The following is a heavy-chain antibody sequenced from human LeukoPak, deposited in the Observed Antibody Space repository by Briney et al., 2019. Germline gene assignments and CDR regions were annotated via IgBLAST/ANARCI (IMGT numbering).Heavy chain of an antibody. CDR3: ARGYYDSSGYYGAGYWYFDL. J-gene: IGHJ2*01. D-gene: IGHD3-22*01. Sequence: SETLSLTCAVYGGSFSGYYWSWIRQPPGKGLEWIGEINHSGSTNYNPSLKSRVTISVDTSRNQFSLKLSSVTAADTAVYYCARGYYDSSGYYGAGYWYFDLWGRGTLVTVSS. CDR2: INHSGST. CDR1: GGSFSGYY. V-gene: IGHV4-34*01.